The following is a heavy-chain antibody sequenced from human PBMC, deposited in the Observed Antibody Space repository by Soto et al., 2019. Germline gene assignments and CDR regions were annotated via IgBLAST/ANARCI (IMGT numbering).Heavy chain of an antibody. D-gene: IGHD3-16*01. V-gene: IGHV4-30-4*01. J-gene: IGHJ4*02. CDR2: IYNGGST. CDR1: GGSISTVNYW. Sequence: ASETLSLTCTVSGGSISTVNYWWSWIRQSPDMGLEWIGHIYNGGSTYNNPSLESRVTMSVDTSKNQLSLTLSSVSAADTAVYYCARGGGFDSWGRGTLVTVSS. CDR3: ARGGGFDS.